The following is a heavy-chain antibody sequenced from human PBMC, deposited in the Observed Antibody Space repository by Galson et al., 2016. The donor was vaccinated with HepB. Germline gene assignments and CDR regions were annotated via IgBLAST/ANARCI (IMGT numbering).Heavy chain of an antibody. CDR2: ISYDGRNK. Sequence: SLRLSCAASGFTFSSYDMNWVRQAPGKGLEWVAVISYDGRNKHTGDSVKGRFTISRDNSKNTVYLQMNSLRTEATAVYYCARGALYYYGPASYSEDSWGQGTLVTVSS. CDR3: ARGALYYYGPASYSEDS. J-gene: IGHJ4*02. D-gene: IGHD3-10*01. V-gene: IGHV3-30*03. CDR1: GFTFSSYD.